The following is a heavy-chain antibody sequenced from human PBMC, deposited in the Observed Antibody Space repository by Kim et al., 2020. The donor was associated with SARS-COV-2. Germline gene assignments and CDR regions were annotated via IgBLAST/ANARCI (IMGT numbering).Heavy chain of an antibody. CDR2: FDPEDGET. CDR3: ATGSRDSVRGVIDAFDI. D-gene: IGHD3-10*01. Sequence: ASVKVSCKVSGYTLTELSMHWVRQAPGKGLEWMGGFDPEDGETIYAQKFQGRVTMTEDTSTDTAYMELSSLRSEDTAVYYCATGSRDSVRGVIDAFDIWGQGTMVTVSS. CDR1: GYTLTELS. V-gene: IGHV1-24*01. J-gene: IGHJ3*02.